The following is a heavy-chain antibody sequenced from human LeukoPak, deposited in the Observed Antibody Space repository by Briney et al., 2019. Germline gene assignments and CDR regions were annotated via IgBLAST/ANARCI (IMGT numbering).Heavy chain of an antibody. V-gene: IGHV4-59*01. CDR1: GGSFSGYY. Sequence: SETLSLTCAVYGGSFSGYYWSWIRQPPGKGLEWIGYIYYSGSTNYNPSLKSRVTISVDTSKNQFSLKLSSVTAADTAVYYCANDYGDSGAFDIWGQGTMVTVSS. D-gene: IGHD4-17*01. CDR3: ANDYGDSGAFDI. J-gene: IGHJ3*02. CDR2: IYYSGST.